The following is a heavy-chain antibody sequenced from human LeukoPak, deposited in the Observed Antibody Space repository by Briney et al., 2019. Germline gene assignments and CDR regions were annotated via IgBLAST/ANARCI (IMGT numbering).Heavy chain of an antibody. V-gene: IGHV4-4*02. Sequence: SETLSLTCAVSGGSISSSNWWSWVRQPPGKGLEWIGKIHHSGSTNYNPSLKSRVTISVDTSKNQFSLKLSSVTAADTAVYYCARETSQKGAHYMDVWGKGTTVTISS. CDR2: IHHSGST. CDR1: GGSISSSNW. J-gene: IGHJ6*03. D-gene: IGHD3-16*01. CDR3: ARETSQKGAHYMDV.